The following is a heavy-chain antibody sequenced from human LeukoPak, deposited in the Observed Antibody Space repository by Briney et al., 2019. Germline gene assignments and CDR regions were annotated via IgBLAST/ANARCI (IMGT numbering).Heavy chain of an antibody. J-gene: IGHJ5*02. CDR2: ISYDGSNK. CDR1: GFSFSSYA. V-gene: IGHV3-30*04. CDR3: ARDGRCGSTSCYGWIDP. D-gene: IGHD2-2*01. Sequence: GGSLRLSCAASGFSFSSYAMHWVRQAPGKGLEGVALISYDGSNKYYADSVKGRFTISRDNSKNTLYLQMSSLRAEDTAMYYCARDGRCGSTSCYGWIDPWGQGTLVTVSS.